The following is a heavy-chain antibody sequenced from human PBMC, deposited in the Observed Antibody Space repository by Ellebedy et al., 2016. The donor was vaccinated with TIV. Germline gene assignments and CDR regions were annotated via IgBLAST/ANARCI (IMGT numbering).Heavy chain of an antibody. J-gene: IGHJ6*02. Sequence: GGSLRLXXAASGFTFDDYAMHWVRQAPGKGLEWVSLISWDGGSTYYADSVKGRFTISRDNSKNSLYLQMNSLRAEDTALYYCAKDGGGPQTYYYYYYGMDVWGQGTTVTVSS. CDR1: GFTFDDYA. CDR3: AKDGGGPQTYYYYYYGMDV. V-gene: IGHV3-43D*03. D-gene: IGHD3-16*01. CDR2: ISWDGGST.